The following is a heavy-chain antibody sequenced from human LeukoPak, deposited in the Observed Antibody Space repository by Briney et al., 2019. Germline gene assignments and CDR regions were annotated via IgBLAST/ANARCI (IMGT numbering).Heavy chain of an antibody. V-gene: IGHV3-74*01. D-gene: IGHD3-16*02. CDR2: INTDGSST. CDR1: GFTFSNYG. J-gene: IGHJ5*02. CDR3: ARELYRYRSRHSA. Sequence: PGGSLRLSCAASGFTFSNYGMHSVRQAPGKGLVWVSRINTDGSSTDYADSVKGRFTISRDNAKNTLYLQMNSLRAEDKAVYYCARELYRYRSRHSAWGQGTLVTVSS.